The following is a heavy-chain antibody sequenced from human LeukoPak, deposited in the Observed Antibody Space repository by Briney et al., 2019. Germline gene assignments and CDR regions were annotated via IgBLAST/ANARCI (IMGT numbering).Heavy chain of an antibody. J-gene: IGHJ5*02. CDR3: ARNLLAMVRGVIMGRAPFDP. CDR2: INPNSGGT. Sequence: ASVKVSCKASGYTFTGYYMHWVRQAPGQGLEWMGWINPNSGGTNYAQKFQGRVTMTRDTSISTAYMELSRLRSDDTAVYYCARNLLAMVRGVIMGRAPFDPWGQGTLVTVSS. V-gene: IGHV1-2*02. CDR1: GYTFTGYY. D-gene: IGHD3-10*01.